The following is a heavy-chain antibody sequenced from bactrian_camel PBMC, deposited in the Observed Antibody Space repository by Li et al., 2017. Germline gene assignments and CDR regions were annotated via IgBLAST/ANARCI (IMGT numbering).Heavy chain of an antibody. Sequence: QVQLVESGGGSVQTGGSLRLSCAASGYPIRDLSDMCMCWFRRIPGNEREVVAHFDSDRVANYADSVKGRFTVLLDYEQATLYLQMDSLKPEDTAMYSCAAVFPTYRYGGYRDCPPDYSFWGQGTQVTVS. V-gene: IGHV3S53*01. CDR3: AAVFPTYRYGGYRDCPPDYSF. J-gene: IGHJ6*01. D-gene: IGHD4*01. CDR2: FDSDRVA. CDR1: GYPIRDLSD.